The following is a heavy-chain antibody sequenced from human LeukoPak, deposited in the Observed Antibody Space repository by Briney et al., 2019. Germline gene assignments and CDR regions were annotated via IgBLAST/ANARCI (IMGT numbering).Heavy chain of an antibody. D-gene: IGHD3-9*01. J-gene: IGHJ4*02. Sequence: GGSLRLSCGASGFTVSTNYMSWVRQAPGKGPEWVSITYGGGSTFFADSVKGRFTTSRDNSKNTVYLQMNTLRAEDTAVYYCARTSDYRFEYWGQGTLVTVSS. CDR2: TYGGGST. CDR1: GFTVSTNY. V-gene: IGHV3-53*01. CDR3: ARTSDYRFEY.